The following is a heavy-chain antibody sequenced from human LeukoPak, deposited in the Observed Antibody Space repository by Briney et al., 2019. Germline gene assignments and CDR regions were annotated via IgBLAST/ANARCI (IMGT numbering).Heavy chain of an antibody. Sequence: PGGSLRLSCAASGFIFSNYEINWVRQPPGEGLEWVSYISTSGNDIYYADSVKGRFTISRDNAKNSLYLQLNSLRADDTAVYYCARGAQWVLDYWGQGTLVTVSS. D-gene: IGHD1-26*01. J-gene: IGHJ4*02. CDR3: ARGAQWVLDY. CDR1: GFIFSNYE. CDR2: ISTSGNDI. V-gene: IGHV3-48*03.